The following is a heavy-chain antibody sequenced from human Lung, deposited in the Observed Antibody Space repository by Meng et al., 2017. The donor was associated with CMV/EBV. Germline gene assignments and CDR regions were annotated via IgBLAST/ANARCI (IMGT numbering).Heavy chain of an antibody. CDR1: GDSITNHNW. V-gene: IGHV4-4*02. CDR3: LRRSGGSV. D-gene: IGHD3-10*01. J-gene: IGHJ1*01. CDR2: IPHRGSS. Sequence: QVQLRGSGPGLVKPSGTLSLTCAVSGDSITNHNWWAWVRQPPGKGLEWIGEIPHRGSSAYNPSLKSRVSMSIDKSKNQFSLKLTSVTAADTAVYHCLRRSGGSVWGQGTLVTVSS.